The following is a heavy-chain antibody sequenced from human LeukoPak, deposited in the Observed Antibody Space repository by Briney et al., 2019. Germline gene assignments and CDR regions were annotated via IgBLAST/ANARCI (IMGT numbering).Heavy chain of an antibody. Sequence: ASVKVSCKASGYTFTGYYMHWVRQAPGQGLEWMGWINPNSGGTNYARKFQGWVTMTRDTSISTAYMELSRLRSDDTAVYYCARGTVPYYYYGMDVWGQGTTVTVSS. CDR1: GYTFTGYY. D-gene: IGHD4-17*01. CDR3: ARGTVPYYYYGMDV. J-gene: IGHJ6*02. V-gene: IGHV1-2*04. CDR2: INPNSGGT.